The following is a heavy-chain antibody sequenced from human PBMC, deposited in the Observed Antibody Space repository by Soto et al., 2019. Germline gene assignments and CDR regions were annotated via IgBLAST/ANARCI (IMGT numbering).Heavy chain of an antibody. D-gene: IGHD5-18*01. CDR1: GFTFSSYA. CDR2: ISGSGGST. J-gene: IGHJ4*02. V-gene: IGHV3-23*01. Sequence: EVQLLEAGGGLVQPGGSLRLSCAASGFTFSSYAMSWVRQAPGTGLEWVSAISGSGGSTYYADSVKGRFTISRDNYKNTLYLHINSLRAEDTAVYYCAKGREASYGWFDYWGQGTLVTGSS. CDR3: AKGREASYGWFDY.